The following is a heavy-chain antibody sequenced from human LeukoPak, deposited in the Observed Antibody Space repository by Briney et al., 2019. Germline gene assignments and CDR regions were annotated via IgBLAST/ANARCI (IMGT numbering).Heavy chain of an antibody. V-gene: IGHV4-31*03. Sequence: KPSETLSLTCTVSGGSISSGGYYWSWIRQHPGKGLEWIGYIYYSGSTYYNPSLKSRVTISVDTSKNQFSLKLSSVTAADTAVYYCARDRPGSIAYFDYWGQGTLVTVSS. CDR3: ARDRPGSIAYFDY. CDR2: IYYSGST. CDR1: GGSISSGGYY. J-gene: IGHJ4*02. D-gene: IGHD2/OR15-2a*01.